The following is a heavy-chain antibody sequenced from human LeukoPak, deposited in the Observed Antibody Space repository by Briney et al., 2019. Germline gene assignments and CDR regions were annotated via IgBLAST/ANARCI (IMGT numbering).Heavy chain of an antibody. D-gene: IGHD2-15*01. CDR2: IYHSGST. J-gene: IGHJ4*02. Sequence: SGTLSLTCAVSGGSLSSSNWWSWVRQPPGKGLEWIGEIYHSGSTNYNPSLESRVTISVDKYKNQFSLKLSSVTAAATAVYYCAREINLGYCSGGSCYSGFDYWGQGTLVTVSS. CDR1: GGSLSSSNW. CDR3: AREINLGYCSGGSCYSGFDY. V-gene: IGHV4-4*02.